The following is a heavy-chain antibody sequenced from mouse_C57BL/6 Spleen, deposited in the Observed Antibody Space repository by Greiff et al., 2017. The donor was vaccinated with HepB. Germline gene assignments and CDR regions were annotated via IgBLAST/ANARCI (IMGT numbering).Heavy chain of an antibody. D-gene: IGHD1-1*01. V-gene: IGHV1-7*01. Sequence: VQLQQSGAELAEPGASVKLSCKASGYTLPSYWMHWVKQRPGQGLEWIGYINPSSGYTKSNQKFKDKPTLTADKSSSTAYMQLSSLTSEDSAVYYCARSITTNLYFDYWGQGTTLTVSS. CDR2: INPSSGYT. CDR1: GYTLPSYW. J-gene: IGHJ2*01. CDR3: ARSITTNLYFDY.